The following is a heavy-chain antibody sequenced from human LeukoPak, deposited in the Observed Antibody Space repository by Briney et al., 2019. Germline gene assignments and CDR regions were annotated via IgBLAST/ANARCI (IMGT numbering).Heavy chain of an antibody. CDR1: GGSFSGYY. Sequence: PSETLSLTCAVYGGSFSGYYWSWIRQPPGKGLEWIGEINHSGSTNYNPSLKSRVTISVDTSKNQFSLKLSSVTAADTAVYYCARGHISDWTFDYWGQGTLVTVSS. CDR3: ARGHISDWTFDY. J-gene: IGHJ4*02. D-gene: IGHD2-21*01. CDR2: INHSGST. V-gene: IGHV4-34*01.